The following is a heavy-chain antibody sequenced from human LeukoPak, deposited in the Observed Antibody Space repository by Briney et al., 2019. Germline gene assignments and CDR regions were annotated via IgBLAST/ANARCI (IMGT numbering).Heavy chain of an antibody. CDR2: INHSGST. Sequence: KPSETLSLTCAVYGGSFSGYYRSWIRQPPGKGLEWIGEINHSGSTNYNPSLKSRVTISVDTSKNQFSLKLSSVTAADTAVYYCARKPRTQYSSGWYTGYYYYMDVWGKGTTVTVSS. D-gene: IGHD6-19*01. J-gene: IGHJ6*03. CDR1: GGSFSGYY. CDR3: ARKPRTQYSSGWYTGYYYYMDV. V-gene: IGHV4-34*01.